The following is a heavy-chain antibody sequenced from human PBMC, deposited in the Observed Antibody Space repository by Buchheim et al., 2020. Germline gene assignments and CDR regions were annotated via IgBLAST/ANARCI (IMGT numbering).Heavy chain of an antibody. J-gene: IGHJ6*02. CDR3: AKDRGSQYYYYGMDV. V-gene: IGHV3-30*18. CDR2: ISYDGSNK. CDR1: GFTFSSYG. Sequence: QVQLVESGGGVVQPGRSLRLSCAASGFTFSSYGMHWVRQAPGKGLEWVAVISYDGSNKYYADSVKGRFTISRANSKNPLYLQMNSLRAEDTAVDYCAKDRGSQYYYYGMDVWGQGTT.